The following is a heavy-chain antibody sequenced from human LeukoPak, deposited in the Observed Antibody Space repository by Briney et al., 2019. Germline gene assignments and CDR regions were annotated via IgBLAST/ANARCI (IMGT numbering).Heavy chain of an antibody. V-gene: IGHV3-7*03. CDR2: IKHDGSEK. D-gene: IGHD3-3*01. Sequence: GGSLRLSCAASGLTFSSHWMHWVRQAPGKGLEWVANIKHDGSEKYHLDSVRGRFTISRDNAKNSLYLQMYSLTAEDTAVYYCAREANDFWSGYYRHWGQGTLVTVSS. CDR3: AREANDFWSGYYRH. J-gene: IGHJ4*02. CDR1: GLTFSSHW.